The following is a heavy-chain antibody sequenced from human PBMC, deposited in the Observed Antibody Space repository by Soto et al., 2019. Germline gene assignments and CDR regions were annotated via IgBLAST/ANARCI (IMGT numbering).Heavy chain of an antibody. D-gene: IGHD3-22*01. Sequence: GGSLRLSCAASGFTFSSYWMSWVRQAPWKGLEWVANIKQDGIEKYYVDSVKGRFTISRDNAKNSLYLQMNSLRAEDTAVYYCARAKRYEDSSGYPDYSGPGTLVTDSS. CDR3: ARAKRYEDSSGYPDY. CDR1: GFTFSSYW. CDR2: IKQDGIEK. J-gene: IGHJ4*02. V-gene: IGHV3-7*03.